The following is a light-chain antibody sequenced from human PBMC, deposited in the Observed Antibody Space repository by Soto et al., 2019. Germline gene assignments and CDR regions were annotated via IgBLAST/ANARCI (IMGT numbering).Light chain of an antibody. CDR2: DVS. CDR1: NKDVCGYNY. Sequence: QSVLTQPASVSGSPGQSITISFPGTNKDVCGYNYVSWYQQHPGKAPKLMIYDVSNRPSGVSNRFSGSKSGNTASMTISGLQAEDEADYYCSSYTSSSTRVFGTGTKVTVL. J-gene: IGLJ1*01. CDR3: SSYTSSSTRV. V-gene: IGLV2-14*01.